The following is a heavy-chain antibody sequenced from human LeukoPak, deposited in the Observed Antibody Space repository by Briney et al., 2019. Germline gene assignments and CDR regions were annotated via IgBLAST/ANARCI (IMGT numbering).Heavy chain of an antibody. J-gene: IGHJ5*02. CDR2: IYYSGSA. D-gene: IGHD3-10*01. V-gene: IGHV4-39*01. CDR1: GGSISSSSYF. Sequence: SETLSLTCTVSGGSISSSSYFWGWIRQPPGKGLEWIGSIYYSGSAYYNPSLKSRVTISVDTSKNQFSLKLSSVTAADTAVYYCASQSSSYYYGSGSYYRPFDPWGQGTLVTVSS. CDR3: ASQSSSYYYGSGSYYRPFDP.